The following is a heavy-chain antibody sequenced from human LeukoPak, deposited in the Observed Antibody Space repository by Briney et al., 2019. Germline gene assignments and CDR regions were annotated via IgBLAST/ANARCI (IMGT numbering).Heavy chain of an antibody. CDR3: ARGFAVWFGEFRCAFDI. CDR1: GYTFTSYD. CDR2: MNPNSGNT. Sequence: ASVKVSCKASGYTFTSYDINWVRQATGQGPEWMGWMNPNSGNTGYAQKFQGRVTMTRNTSISTAYMELSSLRSEDTAVYYCARGFAVWFGEFRCAFDIWGQGTMVTVSS. D-gene: IGHD3-10*01. J-gene: IGHJ3*02. V-gene: IGHV1-8*01.